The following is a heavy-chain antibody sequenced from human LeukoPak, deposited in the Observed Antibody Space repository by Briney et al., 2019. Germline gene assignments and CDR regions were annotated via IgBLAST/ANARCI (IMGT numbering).Heavy chain of an antibody. V-gene: IGHV1-24*01. CDR3: ARDAATSVTTWSGDY. D-gene: IGHD4-17*01. CDR2: FDPEDGET. J-gene: IGHJ4*02. CDR1: GYTLTELS. Sequence: ASVKVSCKVSGYTLTELSMHWVRQAPGKGLEWMGGFDPEDGETIYAQKFQGRVTMTEDTSTDTAYMELSSLRSDDTAVCYCARDAATSVTTWSGDYWGQGTLVTVSS.